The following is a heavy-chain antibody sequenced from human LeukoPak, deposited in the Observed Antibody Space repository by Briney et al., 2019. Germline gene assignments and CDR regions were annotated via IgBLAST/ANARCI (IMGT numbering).Heavy chain of an antibody. D-gene: IGHD2-21*02. CDR3: ARDGLRWLTVVVTAGIRTYFDY. V-gene: IGHV1-69*04. J-gene: IGHJ4*02. Sequence: SVKVSCKASGGTFSSYAISWVRQAPGQGLEWMGRIIPILGIANYAQKFQGRVTITAEKSTSTAYMELSSLRSEDTAVYYCARDGLRWLTVVVTAGIRTYFDYWGQGTLVTVSS. CDR1: GGTFSSYA. CDR2: IIPILGIA.